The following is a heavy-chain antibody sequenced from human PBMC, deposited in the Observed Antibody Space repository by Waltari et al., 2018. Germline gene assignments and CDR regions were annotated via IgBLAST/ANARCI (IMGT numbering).Heavy chain of an antibody. V-gene: IGHV3-30-3*01. J-gene: IGHJ4*02. D-gene: IGHD6-13*01. CDR3: ARDSSGGMSSSWLFDY. CDR2: ISYDGSNK. CDR1: GFTFSSSA. Sequence: QVQLVESGGGVVQPGRSLRLSCAASGFTFSSSAMHWVRPAPGKGLEWVAVISYDGSNKYYADSVKGRFTISRDNSKNTLYLQMNSLRAEDTAVYYCARDSSGGMSSSWLFDYWGQGTLVTVSS.